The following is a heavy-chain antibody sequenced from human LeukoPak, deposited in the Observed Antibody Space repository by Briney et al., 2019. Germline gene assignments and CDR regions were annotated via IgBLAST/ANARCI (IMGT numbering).Heavy chain of an antibody. CDR2: MNPNSGNT. CDR3: ARRHRITIFGVVVYYFDY. V-gene: IGHV1-8*03. J-gene: IGHJ4*02. Sequence: ASVKVFCKASGYTFTSYDINWVRQATGQGLEWMGWMNPNSGNTGYAQKFQGRVTITRNTSISTAYMELSSLRSEDTAVYYCARRHRITIFGVVVYYFDYWGQGTLVTVSS. D-gene: IGHD3-3*01. CDR1: GYTFTSYD.